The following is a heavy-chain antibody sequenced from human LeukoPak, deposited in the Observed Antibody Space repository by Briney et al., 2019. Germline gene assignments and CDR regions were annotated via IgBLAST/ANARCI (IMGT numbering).Heavy chain of an antibody. D-gene: IGHD4-11*01. CDR3: ARETSNYAGY. V-gene: IGHV3-53*01. Sequence: GGSLRLSCAASGFTVSSNYMSWARQAPGKGLEWVSVIYGSGSTYYADSVKGRFTISRDNPKNTLYLQMNSLRAGDTAVYYCARETSNYAGYWGQGTLVTVSS. CDR2: IYGSGST. J-gene: IGHJ4*02. CDR1: GFTVSSNY.